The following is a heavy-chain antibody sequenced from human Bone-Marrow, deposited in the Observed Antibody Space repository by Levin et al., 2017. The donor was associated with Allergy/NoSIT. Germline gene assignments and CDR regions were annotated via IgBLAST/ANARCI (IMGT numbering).Heavy chain of an antibody. CDR3: ARDMNKAHYNYGLDV. V-gene: IGHV3-11*01. D-gene: IGHD1/OR15-1a*01. CDR2: ISSRGTTM. J-gene: IGHJ6*02. CDR1: GFTLSDYY. Sequence: PSETLSLTCAASGFTLSDYYMSWIRQAPGKGLEWVSYISSRGTTMYLADSVKGRFTISRDNAKNSLSLQMNSLRADDTAVYYCARDMNKAHYNYGLDVWGQGTTVTVSS.